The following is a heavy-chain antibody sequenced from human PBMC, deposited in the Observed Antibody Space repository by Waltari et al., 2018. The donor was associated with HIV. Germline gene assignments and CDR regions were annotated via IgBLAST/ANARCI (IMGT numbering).Heavy chain of an antibody. D-gene: IGHD6-13*01. CDR3: ARDRQQVEYYFDY. Sequence: QVQLVQSGAEVKKPGASAKVSCKASGYTSTDYYIHWVRQAPGQGLEWMGRINPNSGGTIYAQKFQGRVTMTRDTSINTAYMELSRLRYDDTAVYYCARDRQQVEYYFDYWGQGTLVTVSS. V-gene: IGHV1-2*06. CDR1: GYTSTDYY. CDR2: INPNSGGT. J-gene: IGHJ4*02.